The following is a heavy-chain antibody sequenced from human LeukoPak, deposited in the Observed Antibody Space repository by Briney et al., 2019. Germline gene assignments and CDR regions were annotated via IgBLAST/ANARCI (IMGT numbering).Heavy chain of an antibody. CDR2: IYTSGST. V-gene: IGHV4-4*07. CDR3: ARVRTYYDYVWGSYRFIRFDP. Sequence: PSETLSLTCTVSGGSISSYYWSWIRQPAGKGLQWIGRIYTSGSTNYNPSLKSRVTMSVDTSKNQFSLKLSSVTAADTAVYYCARVRTYYDYVWGSYRFIRFDPWGQGTLVTVSS. J-gene: IGHJ5*02. CDR1: GGSISSYY. D-gene: IGHD3-16*02.